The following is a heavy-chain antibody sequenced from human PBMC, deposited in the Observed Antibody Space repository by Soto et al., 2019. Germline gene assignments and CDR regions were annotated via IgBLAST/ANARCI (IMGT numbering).Heavy chain of an antibody. CDR3: ASLAGYSSSTVDY. J-gene: IGHJ4*02. D-gene: IGHD6-13*01. CDR1: DGSIGGHC. V-gene: IGHV4-59*11. CDR2: IYYSGST. Sequence: SETLSLTCTVADGSIGGHCWRCIRQPPGKGLEWIGYIYYSGSTNYNPSLKSRVTISVDTSKNQFSLKLSSVTAADTAVYYCASLAGYSSSTVDYWGQGTLVTVSS.